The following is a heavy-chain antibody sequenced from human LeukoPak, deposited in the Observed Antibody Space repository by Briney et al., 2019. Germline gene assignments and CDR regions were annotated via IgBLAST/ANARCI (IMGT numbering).Heavy chain of an antibody. D-gene: IGHD3-22*01. CDR2: INPNSGGT. CDR3: ARGPYYYDTKYFQH. CDR1: GYTFTGYY. Sequence: GASVKVSCKASGYTFTGYYMHWVRQAPGQGLEWMGRINPNSGGTNYAQKFQGRVTMTRDTSISTAYMELSRLRSDDTAVCYCARGPYYYDTKYFQHWGQGTLVTVCS. V-gene: IGHV1-2*06. J-gene: IGHJ1*01.